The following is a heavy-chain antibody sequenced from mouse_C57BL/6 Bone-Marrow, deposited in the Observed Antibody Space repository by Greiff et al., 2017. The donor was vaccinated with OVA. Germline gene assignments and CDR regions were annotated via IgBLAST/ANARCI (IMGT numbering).Heavy chain of an antibody. V-gene: IGHV2-2*01. J-gene: IGHJ4*01. CDR2: IWSGGST. Sequence: QVQLQQSGPGLVQPSQSLSITCTVSGFSLTSYGVHWVRQSPGKGLEWLGVIWSGGSTDYNAAFISRLSISKDNSKSQVFFKMNSLQADDTAIYYCARKIYYYGSSYQFYAMDYWGQGTSVTVSS. CDR1: GFSLTSYG. D-gene: IGHD1-1*01. CDR3: ARKIYYYGSSYQFYAMDY.